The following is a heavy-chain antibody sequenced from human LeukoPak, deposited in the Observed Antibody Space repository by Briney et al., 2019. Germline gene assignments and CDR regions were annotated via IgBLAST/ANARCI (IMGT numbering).Heavy chain of an antibody. CDR1: GGSISSSSYY. Sequence: SETLSLTCTVSGGSISSSSYYWGWIRQPPGKGLEWIGSIYYSGVTSYNPSLESRVTISVDTSKNQFSLTVTSVTAADTAVYYCASQRGPYRTSVFDYWGQGTLVTVSS. D-gene: IGHD3-16*01. CDR3: ASQRGPYRTSVFDY. J-gene: IGHJ4*02. V-gene: IGHV4-39*07. CDR2: IYYSGVT.